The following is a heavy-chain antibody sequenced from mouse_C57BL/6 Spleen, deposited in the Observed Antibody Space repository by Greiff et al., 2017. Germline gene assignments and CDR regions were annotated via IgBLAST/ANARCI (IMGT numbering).Heavy chain of an antibody. V-gene: IGHV14-3*01. CDR2: IDPANGNT. J-gene: IGHJ3*01. Sequence: VQLQQSVAELVRPGASVKLSCTASGFNIKNTYMPWVKQRPEQGLEWIGRIDPANGNTKYAPKFQGQATITADTSSNTAYLQLSSLTSEDTAIYYCARVDGYYSWFAYWGQGTLVTVSA. CDR1: GFNIKNTY. CDR3: ARVDGYYSWFAY. D-gene: IGHD2-3*01.